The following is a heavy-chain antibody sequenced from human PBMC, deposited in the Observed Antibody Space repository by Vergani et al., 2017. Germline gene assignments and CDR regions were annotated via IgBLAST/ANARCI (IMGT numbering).Heavy chain of an antibody. V-gene: IGHV3-7*01. CDR3: AREAYCGGDCYYYYFDY. Sequence: EVQLVESGGGLVQPGGSLRLSCAASGFTFSSYWMSWVRQAPGKGLEWVANIKQDGSEKYYVDSVKGRFTISRDNAKNSLYLQMNSLRAEDTAVYYCAREAYCGGDCYYYYFDYWGQGTLVTVSS. D-gene: IGHD2-21*02. CDR2: IKQDGSEK. J-gene: IGHJ4*02. CDR1: GFTFSSYW.